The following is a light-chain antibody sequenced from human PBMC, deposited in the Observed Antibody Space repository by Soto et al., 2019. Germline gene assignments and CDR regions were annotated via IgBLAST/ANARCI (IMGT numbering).Light chain of an antibody. J-gene: IGKJ2*01. CDR2: GTS. CDR1: QDIRND. Sequence: AIQMTQSPSSLSVAVGDRITITCRASQDIRNDLGWYQQKPGKAPKLLIYGTSNLQSGVPSRFSGSGSGTDFTLTISSLQPEDFATDYCLQDYIYPYTFGQGTKLEIK. V-gene: IGKV1-6*01. CDR3: LQDYIYPYT.